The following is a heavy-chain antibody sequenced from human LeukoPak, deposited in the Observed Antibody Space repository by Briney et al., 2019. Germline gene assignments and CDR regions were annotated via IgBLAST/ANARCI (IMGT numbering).Heavy chain of an antibody. CDR1: GYTFTSYD. J-gene: IGHJ4*02. V-gene: IGHV1-8*01. D-gene: IGHD3-10*01. CDR2: MNPNSGNT. CDR3: ARGRVHELLYLCY. Sequence: ASVTVSCKASGYTFTSYDINWVRQATGQGLEWMGWMNPNSGNTGYAQKFQGRVTMTRNTSISTAYMELSSLRSEDTAVDYCARGRVHELLYLCYWGQGTLVTVSS.